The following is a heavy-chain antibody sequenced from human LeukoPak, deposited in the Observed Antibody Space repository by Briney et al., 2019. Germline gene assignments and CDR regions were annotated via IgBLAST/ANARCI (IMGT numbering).Heavy chain of an antibody. J-gene: IGHJ4*02. CDR3: ARGVLGIANLIDY. CDR1: GYTFTSYG. V-gene: IGHV1-18*01. Sequence: SSVKVPCKASGYTFTSYGISWVRQAPGQGLEWMGWISAYNGNTNYAQKLQGRVTMTKDASTSTAFIELRSLRSDDTAVYYCARGVLGIANLIDYWGRGTLVTVSS. D-gene: IGHD6-13*01. CDR2: ISAYNGNT.